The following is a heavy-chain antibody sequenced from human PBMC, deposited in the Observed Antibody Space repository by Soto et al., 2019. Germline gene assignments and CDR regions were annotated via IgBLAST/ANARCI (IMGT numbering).Heavy chain of an antibody. CDR1: GYTFTGYY. J-gene: IGHJ4*02. CDR2: INPNSGGT. Sequence: QVQLVQSGAEVKKPGASVKVSCKPSGYTFTGYYMHWVRQAPGKGLDWMGWINPNSGGTNYAQKFQGWVTMTRDTSISTAYMGLSRLRSDDTAVYYWARGGFTMVRGVTSLWYWGEGTLVTVSS. V-gene: IGHV1-2*04. D-gene: IGHD3-10*01. CDR3: ARGGFTMVRGVTSLWY.